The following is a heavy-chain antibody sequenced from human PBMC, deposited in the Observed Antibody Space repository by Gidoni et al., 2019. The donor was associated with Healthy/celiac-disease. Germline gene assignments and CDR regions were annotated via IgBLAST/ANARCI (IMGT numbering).Heavy chain of an antibody. CDR1: GGTFSSYA. J-gene: IGHJ6*02. D-gene: IGHD2-2*01. CDR3: AIKNCSSTSCPYYYGMDV. V-gene: IGHV1-69*01. Sequence: QVQLVQSGAEVKKPGSSVKVSCKASGGTFSSYAISWVRQAPGQGLEWMGGIIPIFGTANYAQKFQGRVTITADESTSTAYMELSSLRSEDTAVYYCAIKNCSSTSCPYYYGMDVWGQGTTVTVSS. CDR2: IIPIFGTA.